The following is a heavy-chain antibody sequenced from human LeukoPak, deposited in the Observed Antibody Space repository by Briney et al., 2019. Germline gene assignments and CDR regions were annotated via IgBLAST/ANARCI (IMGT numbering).Heavy chain of an antibody. CDR1: GDSVSSNSAA. CDR3: AREDGPWTSITIDAFDI. CDR2: TYYRSKWYN. V-gene: IGHV6-1*01. D-gene: IGHD3-3*01. Sequence: SQTLSLTCAISGDSVSSNSAAWNWIRQSPSRGLEWLGRTYYRSKWYNDYAVSVKSRITINPDTSKNQFSLQLNSVTPEDTAVYYCAREDGPWTSITIDAFDIWGQGTMVTVSS. J-gene: IGHJ3*02.